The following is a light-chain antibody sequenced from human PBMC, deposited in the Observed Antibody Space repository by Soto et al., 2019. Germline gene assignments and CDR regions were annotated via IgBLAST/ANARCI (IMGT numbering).Light chain of an antibody. J-gene: IGKJ1*01. CDR2: KAS. V-gene: IGKV1-5*03. CDR3: QHYNSYSEA. Sequence: IQITQSPSSLSSSVRERVTITCRASQTISSWLAWYQQKPGKAPKLLIYKASTLKSGVPSRFSGSGSGTEFTLTISSLQPDDFATYYCQHYNSYSEAFGQGTKVDIK. CDR1: QTISSW.